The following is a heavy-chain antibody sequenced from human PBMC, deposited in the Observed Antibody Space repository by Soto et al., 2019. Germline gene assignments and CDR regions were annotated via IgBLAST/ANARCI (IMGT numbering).Heavy chain of an antibody. Sequence: QVQLQESGPGLVKPSETLSLTCNVSGDAITRHYWSWIRQSPGKGMEWLGYFFHTGTALYNPSLRSRVSMSVDTSKNQFSLKLTSIIPADTAVYFWARNYGGNSQFFDLWGRGTLVTVSS. V-gene: IGHV4-59*11. CDR2: FFHTGTA. D-gene: IGHD4-17*01. CDR3: ARNYGGNSQFFDL. CDR1: GDAITRHY. J-gene: IGHJ2*01.